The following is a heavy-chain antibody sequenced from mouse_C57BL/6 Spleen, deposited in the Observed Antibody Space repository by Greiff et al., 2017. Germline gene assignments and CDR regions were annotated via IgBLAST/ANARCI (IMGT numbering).Heavy chain of an antibody. Sequence: VQRVESGPELVKPGASVKISCKASGYAFSSSWMNWVKQRPGKGLEWIGRIYPGDGDNNYNGKFKGKATMTADKSSSTAYMQLSSLTSEDSAVYFCARNSRSGYYFDYWGQGTTLTVSS. V-gene: IGHV1-82*01. CDR1: GYAFSSSW. CDR2: IYPGDGDN. D-gene: IGHD1-1*01. J-gene: IGHJ2*01. CDR3: ARNSRSGYYFDY.